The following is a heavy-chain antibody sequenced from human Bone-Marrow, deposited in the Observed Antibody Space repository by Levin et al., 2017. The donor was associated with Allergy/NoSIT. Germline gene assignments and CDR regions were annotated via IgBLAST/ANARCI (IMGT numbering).Heavy chain of an antibody. CDR2: INSDGSST. CDR3: ARDLYWNLDY. D-gene: IGHD2-8*02. Sequence: AGGSLRLSCVASGFTFSSYWMHWVRQAPGKGLVWVLSINSDGSSTSYADSVKGRFTISRDNAKNTLYLQMNSLRAEDTAVYYCARDLYWNLDYWGQGTLVTVSS. V-gene: IGHV3-74*01. CDR1: GFTFSSYW. J-gene: IGHJ4*02.